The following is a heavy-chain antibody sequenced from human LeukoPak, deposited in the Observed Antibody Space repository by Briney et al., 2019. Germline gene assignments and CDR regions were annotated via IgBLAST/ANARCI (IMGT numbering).Heavy chain of an antibody. Sequence: SGTLSLTCAVYGGFFFGYYWSWIGRPAGKGVVWMGEINHSGSTNYNPSLKIRVTISVDTSKNQFSLKLSSVTAADTAVYYCARGGGGYGYNSYYFDYWGQGTLVTVSS. D-gene: IGHD5-24*01. CDR2: INHSGST. CDR1: GGFFFGYY. CDR3: ARGGGGYGYNSYYFDY. V-gene: IGHV4-34*01. J-gene: IGHJ4*02.